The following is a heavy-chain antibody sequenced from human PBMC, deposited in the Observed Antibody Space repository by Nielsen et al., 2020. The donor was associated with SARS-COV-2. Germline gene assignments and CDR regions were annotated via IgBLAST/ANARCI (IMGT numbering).Heavy chain of an antibody. V-gene: IGHV1-2*02. Sequence: ASVKVSCKASGYTFTGYYMHWVRQAPGQGLEWMGWINPNSGGTNYAQKFQGRVTMTRDTSISTAYMELSRLRSDDTAVYYCARREDYYYYYGMDVWGQGTTVTVSS. J-gene: IGHJ6*02. CDR2: INPNSGGT. CDR1: GYTFTGYY. CDR3: ARREDYYYYYGMDV.